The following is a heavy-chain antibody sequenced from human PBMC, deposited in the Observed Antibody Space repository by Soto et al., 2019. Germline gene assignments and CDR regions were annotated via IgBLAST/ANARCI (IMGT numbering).Heavy chain of an antibody. V-gene: IGHV4-34*01. CDR2: INHSGST. J-gene: IGHJ4*02. D-gene: IGHD6-13*01. CDR3: ASLLSAAGTFIDY. CDR1: GGSFSGYY. Sequence: SETLSLTCAVYGGSFSGYYWSWIRQPPGKGLEWIGEINHSGSTNYNPSLKSRVTISVDTSKNQFSLKLSSVTAADTAVYYRASLLSAAGTFIDYWGQGTLVTVSS.